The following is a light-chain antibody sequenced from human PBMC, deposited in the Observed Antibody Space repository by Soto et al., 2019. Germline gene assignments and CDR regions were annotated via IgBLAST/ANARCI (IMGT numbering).Light chain of an antibody. J-gene: IGKJ3*01. CDR3: HHSYSTLFT. CDR2: AAS. V-gene: IGKV1-39*01. Sequence: DILMTQSPSSLSASVGDRVTITCRASQTIIRYLNWYQQKPGRAPNLLIYAASSLQSGVPSRFSGSGSGTEFSLTISSLQPEDFATYYCHHSYSTLFTFGPGTKVEIK. CDR1: QTIIRY.